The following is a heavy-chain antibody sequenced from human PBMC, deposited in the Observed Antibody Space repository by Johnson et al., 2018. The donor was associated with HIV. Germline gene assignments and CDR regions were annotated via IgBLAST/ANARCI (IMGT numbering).Heavy chain of an antibody. CDR1: GFTFSDYY. Sequence: QVQLVESGGGLVQPGGSLRLSCAASGFTFSDYYMSWIRQAPGKGLEWVSYISSSGSTIYYANSVKGRFTISRDNSKNTLFLQMGSLRPEDMAVYYCARDQRSSGLNDQTDAFDIWGQGTMVTVSS. D-gene: IGHD6-19*01. J-gene: IGHJ3*02. V-gene: IGHV3-11*04. CDR3: ARDQRSSGLNDQTDAFDI. CDR2: ISSSGSTI.